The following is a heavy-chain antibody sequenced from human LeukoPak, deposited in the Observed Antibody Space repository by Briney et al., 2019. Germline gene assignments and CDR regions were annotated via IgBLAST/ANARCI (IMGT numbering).Heavy chain of an antibody. CDR3: ARDPHLLGTIFGVVIQYYFDY. Sequence: GASVKVSCKASGYTFTSYGISWVRQAPGQGLEWMGWISAYNGKTNYAQELQGRVTMTTDTSTSTAYMELRSLRSVDTAVYYCARDPHLLGTIFGVVIQYYFDYWGQGTLVTVSS. D-gene: IGHD3-3*01. CDR1: GYTFTSYG. V-gene: IGHV1-18*01. CDR2: ISAYNGKT. J-gene: IGHJ4*02.